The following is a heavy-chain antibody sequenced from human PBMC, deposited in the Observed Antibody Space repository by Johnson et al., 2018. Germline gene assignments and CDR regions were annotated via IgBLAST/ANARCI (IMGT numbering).Heavy chain of an antibody. CDR2: ISSSSSYI. J-gene: IGHJ1*01. CDR1: GFTFSSYS. V-gene: IGHV3-21*01. D-gene: IGHD1-1*01. Sequence: VQLVESGGGLVKPGGSLRLSCAASGFTFSSYSMNWVRQAPGKGLEWVSSISSSSSYIYYADTVKGRFTISRDNSKNTLYLQMNSLRAEDTAVYYCARNDDNEYFQHWGQGTLVTVSS. CDR3: ARNDDNEYFQH.